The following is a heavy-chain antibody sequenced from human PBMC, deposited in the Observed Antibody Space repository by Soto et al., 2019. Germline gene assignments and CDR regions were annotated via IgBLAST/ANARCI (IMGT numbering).Heavy chain of an antibody. CDR3: AKGSTAMTYFDY. Sequence: QVQLVESGGGVVQPVRSLRLSWAASGFTFSSYGMHWVRQAPGKGLEWVAVISYDGSNKYYADSVKGRFTISRDNSKNTLYLQMNSLRAEDTAVYYCAKGSTAMTYFDYWGQGTLVTVSS. CDR1: GFTFSSYG. D-gene: IGHD5-18*01. CDR2: ISYDGSNK. V-gene: IGHV3-30*18. J-gene: IGHJ4*02.